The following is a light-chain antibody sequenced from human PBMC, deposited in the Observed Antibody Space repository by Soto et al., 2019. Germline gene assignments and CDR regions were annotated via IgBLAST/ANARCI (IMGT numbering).Light chain of an antibody. CDR1: SSNIGSNT. J-gene: IGLJ2*01. Sequence: QSVLTQPPSASGTPGQRVIISCSGSSSNIGSNTVNWYQQLPGTAPKLLIYSNNQRPSGVPDRFSGSKSGTSASLAISGLQSEDEADYYCAAWDDSLNVYVVFGGGTKLTVL. CDR2: SNN. CDR3: AAWDDSLNVYVV. V-gene: IGLV1-44*01.